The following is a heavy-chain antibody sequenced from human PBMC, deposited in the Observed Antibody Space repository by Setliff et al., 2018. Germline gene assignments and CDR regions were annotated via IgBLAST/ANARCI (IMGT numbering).Heavy chain of an antibody. J-gene: IGHJ4*02. CDR2: VYPGDSDT. CDR1: GYRLTTYW. Sequence: PGESLKISCKGSGYRLTTYWIAWVRQKPGKGLEWMGIVYPGDSDTQYSPSFQGQVTFSSDKSINTAYLHLSSLKASDTAMYYCAREHVSGHSEYWGQGTLVTVSS. D-gene: IGHD1-26*01. V-gene: IGHV5-51*01. CDR3: AREHVSGHSEY.